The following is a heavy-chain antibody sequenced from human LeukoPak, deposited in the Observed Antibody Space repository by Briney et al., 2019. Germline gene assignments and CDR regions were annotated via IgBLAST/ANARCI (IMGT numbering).Heavy chain of an antibody. D-gene: IGHD4-23*01. Sequence: ASVKVPCKASGYTFTGYYMHWVRQAPGQGLEWMGWISPSSGGTNSAQKFQGRVTMTRDTSITTAYMELSRLRSDDTAVYYCARDGNFDIWGQGTMVTVSS. V-gene: IGHV1-2*02. CDR2: ISPSSGGT. CDR1: GYTFTGYY. CDR3: ARDGNFDI. J-gene: IGHJ3*02.